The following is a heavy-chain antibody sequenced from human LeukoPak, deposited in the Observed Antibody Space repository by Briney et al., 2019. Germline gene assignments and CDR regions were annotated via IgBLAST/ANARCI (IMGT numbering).Heavy chain of an antibody. CDR2: MYYSGST. CDR1: GYSISRGYY. D-gene: IGHD6-19*01. CDR3: ARGAVAYYYFDN. V-gene: IGHV4-61*01. J-gene: IGHJ4*02. Sequence: SETLSLTCTVSGYSISRGYYWGWIRQPPGKGLEWIGYMYYSGSTNYNPSLKSRVTISVDTSKNQFSLKLSSVTAADTAVYYCARGAVAYYYFDNWGQGTLVTVSS.